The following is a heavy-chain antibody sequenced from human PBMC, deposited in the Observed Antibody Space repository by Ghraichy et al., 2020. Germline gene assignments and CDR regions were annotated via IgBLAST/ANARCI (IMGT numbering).Heavy chain of an antibody. CDR3: AHSRGYCSITSCFVFDY. CDR1: GFSLSTSGVG. D-gene: IGHD2-2*01. Sequence: SGPTLVKPTQTLTLTCTFSGFSLSTSGVGVGWIRQPPGKALEWLALIFWDDDKRYSPSLKSRRTITKDTSKNQVVLTMTNMDPVDTATYFCAHSRGYCSITSCFVFDYWGQGTLVTVSS. CDR2: IFWDDDK. J-gene: IGHJ4*02. V-gene: IGHV2-5*02.